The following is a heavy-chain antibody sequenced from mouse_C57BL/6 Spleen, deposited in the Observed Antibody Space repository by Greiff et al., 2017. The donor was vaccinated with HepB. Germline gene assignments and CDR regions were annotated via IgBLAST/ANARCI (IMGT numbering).Heavy chain of an antibody. CDR1: GYTFTSYG. J-gene: IGHJ2*01. V-gene: IGHV1-81*01. CDR2: IYPRSGNT. CDR3: ARWVYYGSSPGYFDY. Sequence: VQVVESGAELARPGASVKLSCKASGYTFTSYGISWVKQRTGQGLEWIGEIYPRSGNTYYNEKFKGKATLTADKSSSTAYMELRSLTSEDSAVYFCARWVYYGSSPGYFDYWGQGTTLTVSS. D-gene: IGHD1-1*01.